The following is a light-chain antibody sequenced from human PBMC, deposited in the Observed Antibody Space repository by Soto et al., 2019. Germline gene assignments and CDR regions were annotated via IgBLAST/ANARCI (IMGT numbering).Light chain of an antibody. V-gene: IGLV7-46*01. J-gene: IGLJ3*02. CDR2: DTS. CDR3: LLSYSAAWV. Sequence: QAVVTQEPSLTVSPGGTVTLTCGSSTGAVSRGHSPYWFQQKPGQAPRTLIYDTSKKHSWTAAQFSGSLLGGKAALTLSGAQPEDEAEYYCLLSYSAAWVFGGGTKLTVL. CDR1: TGAVSRGHS.